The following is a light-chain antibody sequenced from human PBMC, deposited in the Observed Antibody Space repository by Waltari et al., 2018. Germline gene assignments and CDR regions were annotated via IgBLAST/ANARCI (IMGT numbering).Light chain of an antibody. J-gene: IGKJ5*01. CDR1: QRVSSN. CDR2: DAS. Sequence: EIVITQSPATLSVSPGETATLSCRASQRVSSNVAWYQKKPGQAPRLLIYDASTRAPSIPARFRGSGSGTEFTLTISSLQSEDFAVYYCQQYNRWPPITFGHGTRLEI. V-gene: IGKV3-15*01. CDR3: QQYNRWPPIT.